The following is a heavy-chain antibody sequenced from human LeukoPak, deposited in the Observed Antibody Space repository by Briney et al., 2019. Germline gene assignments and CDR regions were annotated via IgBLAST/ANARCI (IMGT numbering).Heavy chain of an antibody. CDR2: ISGSGGTV. J-gene: IGHJ5*02. CDR3: ARDAKDDGRFDP. Sequence: GGSLRLSCAASDFTFSSYEMNWVRQAPGKGLEWVSFISGSGGTVYYADSVKGRSTISRDNAKNSLYLQMNSLRVEDTAVYYCARDAKDDGRFDPWGQGTLVTVSS. D-gene: IGHD1-1*01. CDR1: DFTFSSYE. V-gene: IGHV3-48*03.